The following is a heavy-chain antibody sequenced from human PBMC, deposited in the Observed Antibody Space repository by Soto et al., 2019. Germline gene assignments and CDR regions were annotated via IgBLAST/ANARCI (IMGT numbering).Heavy chain of an antibody. J-gene: IGHJ6*02. CDR1: GYTFTSYA. V-gene: IGHV1-3*01. CDR2: INAGNGNT. D-gene: IGHD5-18*01. Sequence: GASVKVSCEASGYTFTSYAMHWVRQAPGQRLEWMGRINAGNGNTRYSQKFRGRVTMTTDTSTTTVYMELTSLRSEDTAVYYCARCIQGDYYYGMDVWGQGTTVTVSS. CDR3: ARCIQGDYYYGMDV.